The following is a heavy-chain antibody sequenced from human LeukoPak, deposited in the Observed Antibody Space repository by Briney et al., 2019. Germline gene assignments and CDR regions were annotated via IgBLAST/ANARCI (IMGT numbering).Heavy chain of an antibody. CDR2: IGGLGGST. J-gene: IGHJ4*02. V-gene: IGHV3-23*01. CDR3: ARDPGVVAFHYFDY. Sequence: GGSLRLSCAASGFTFSSHAMGWVRQAPGKGLEWVSGIGGLGGSTYYAGSVKGRFTIPRDNSQNTLYLHMNSLRADDTAVYYCARDPGVVAFHYFDYWGQGPLVTVSS. D-gene: IGHD3-3*01. CDR1: GFTFSSHA.